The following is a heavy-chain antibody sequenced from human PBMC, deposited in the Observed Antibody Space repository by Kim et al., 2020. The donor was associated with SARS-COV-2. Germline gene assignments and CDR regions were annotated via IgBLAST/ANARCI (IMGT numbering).Heavy chain of an antibody. CDR1: GFTFSNAW. D-gene: IGHD2-21*01. CDR2: IKSKTDGGTT. V-gene: IGHV3-15*01. Sequence: GGSLRLSCAASGFTFSNAWMSWVRQAPGKGLEWVGRIKSKTDGGTTDYAAPVKGRFTISRDDSKNTLYLQMNSLKTEDTAVYYCTTDKLAYCGGDCYSDDYWGQGTLVTVSS. CDR3: TTDKLAYCGGDCYSDDY. J-gene: IGHJ4*02.